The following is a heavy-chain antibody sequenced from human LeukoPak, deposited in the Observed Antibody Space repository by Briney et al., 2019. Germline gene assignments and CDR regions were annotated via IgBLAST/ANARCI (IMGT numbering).Heavy chain of an antibody. CDR3: ARSGDFWSALNLGY. V-gene: IGHV1-18*01. Sequence: GASVKVSCEASGYTFTSYGISWVRQAPGQGLEWMGWISAYNGNTNYAQKLQGRVTMTTDTSTSTAYMELRSLRSDDTAVYYCARSGDFWSALNLGYWGQGTLVTVSS. CDR1: GYTFTSYG. CDR2: ISAYNGNT. D-gene: IGHD3-3*01. J-gene: IGHJ4*02.